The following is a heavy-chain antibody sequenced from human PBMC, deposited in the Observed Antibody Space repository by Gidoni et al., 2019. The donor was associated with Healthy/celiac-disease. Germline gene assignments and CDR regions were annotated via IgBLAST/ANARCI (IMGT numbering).Heavy chain of an antibody. Sequence: QVQLVQSGAEVKKPGASVKVSCTASGYTFTSYAMHWVRQAPGQRLEWMGWINAGNGNTKYSQKFQGRVTITRDTSASTAYMELSSLRSEDTAVYYCARVAMLSYYDFWSGHFDYWGQGTLVTVSS. J-gene: IGHJ4*02. CDR3: ARVAMLSYYDFWSGHFDY. D-gene: IGHD3-3*01. CDR2: INAGNGNT. V-gene: IGHV1-3*01. CDR1: GYTFTSYA.